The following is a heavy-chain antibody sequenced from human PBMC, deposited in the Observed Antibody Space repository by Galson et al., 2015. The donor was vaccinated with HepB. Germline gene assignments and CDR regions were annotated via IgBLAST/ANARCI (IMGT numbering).Heavy chain of an antibody. J-gene: IGHJ6*02. CDR3: GKDPVRASYRPYGMDV. Sequence: SLRLSCAASGFTFSYYAMSWVRQAPGKGLEWVSAITPSGDNTYSADSMKGRFTISRDNSKKMVYLQMNSLRAEDTALYYCGKDPVRASYRPYGMDVWGQGTTVTVSS. V-gene: IGHV3-23*01. CDR2: ITPSGDNT. D-gene: IGHD5-18*01. CDR1: GFTFSYYA.